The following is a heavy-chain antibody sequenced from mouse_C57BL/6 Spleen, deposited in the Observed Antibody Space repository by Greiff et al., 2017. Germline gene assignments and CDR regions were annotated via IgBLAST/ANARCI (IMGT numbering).Heavy chain of an antibody. Sequence: QVQLQQSGAELVKPGASVKLSCKASGYTFTSYWMHWVKQRPGQGLEWIGMIHPNSGSTNYNEKFKSKATLTVDKSSSTAYMQLSSLTSEDSAVYYCARFYSNYFDYGGQGTTLTVSS. V-gene: IGHV1-64*01. J-gene: IGHJ2*01. CDR1: GYTFTSYW. CDR3: ARFYSNYFDY. D-gene: IGHD2-5*01. CDR2: IHPNSGST.